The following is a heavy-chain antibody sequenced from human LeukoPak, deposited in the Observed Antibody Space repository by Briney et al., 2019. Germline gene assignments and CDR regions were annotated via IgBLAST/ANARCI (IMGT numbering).Heavy chain of an antibody. CDR1: GDSISSRSYY. J-gene: IGHJ5*02. CDR2: IYYSGST. V-gene: IGHV4-39*01. Sequence: PSETLSLTCTVSGDSISSRSYYWDWIRQPPGKGLEWIGNIYYSGSTYYNPSLKSRVTKSIDTSKNQFSLKLRSVTAADTAVYYCARRARAGWFDPWGQGTLVTVSS. CDR3: ARRARAGWFDP.